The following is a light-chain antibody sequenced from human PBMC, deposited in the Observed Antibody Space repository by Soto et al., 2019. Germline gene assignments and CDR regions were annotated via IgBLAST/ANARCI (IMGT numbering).Light chain of an antibody. CDR3: QQYNSYKT. CDR1: QSISSW. CDR2: KAS. J-gene: IGKJ1*01. Sequence: DIQMTQSPSTLSASVGDRVTITCRASQSISSWLAWYQQKPGKAPKLLIYKASSLESGVPSRFSGSGSGTVFTLSISSLQPDDFATYYCQQYNSYKTFGQGTKVDIK. V-gene: IGKV1-5*03.